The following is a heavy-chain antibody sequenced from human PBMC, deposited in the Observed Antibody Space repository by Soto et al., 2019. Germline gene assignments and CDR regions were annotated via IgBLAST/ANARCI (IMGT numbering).Heavy chain of an antibody. CDR1: GGSFSGYY. CDR2: INHSGST. V-gene: IGHV4-34*01. D-gene: IGHD5-12*01. Sequence: SETLSLTCAGYGGSFSGYYWSWIRQPPGKGLEWIGEINHSGSTNYNPSLKSRVTISVDTSKNQFSLKLSSVTAADTAVYYCARRYSGYGDYWGQGTLVTVSS. CDR3: ARRYSGYGDY. J-gene: IGHJ4*02.